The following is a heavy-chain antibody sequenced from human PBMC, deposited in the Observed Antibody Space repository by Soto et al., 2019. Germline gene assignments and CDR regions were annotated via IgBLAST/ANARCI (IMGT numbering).Heavy chain of an antibody. CDR3: ARVLRYDSHSMDV. Sequence: ASVKVSCKASGYTFTGYYMHWVRQAPGQGLEWMGWINPNSGGTNYAQKFQGRVTMTRDTSISTAYMELSRLRSDDTTVYYCARVLRYDSHSMDVWGQGTTVTVSS. D-gene: IGHD3-22*01. V-gene: IGHV1-2*02. J-gene: IGHJ6*02. CDR2: INPNSGGT. CDR1: GYTFTGYY.